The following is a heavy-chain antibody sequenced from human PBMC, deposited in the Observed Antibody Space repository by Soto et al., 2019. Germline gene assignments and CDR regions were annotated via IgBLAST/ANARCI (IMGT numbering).Heavy chain of an antibody. Sequence: PSETLSLTCAVYGGSFSGYYWSLIRQPPGKGLECIWEINHSGSTNYNPSLKSRVTISVDTSKNQFSLKLSSVTAADTAVYYCATRGRSSGSEYNWFDPWGQGTLVTVSS. D-gene: IGHD6-19*01. J-gene: IGHJ5*02. CDR2: INHSGST. CDR3: ATRGRSSGSEYNWFDP. V-gene: IGHV4-34*01. CDR1: GGSFSGYY.